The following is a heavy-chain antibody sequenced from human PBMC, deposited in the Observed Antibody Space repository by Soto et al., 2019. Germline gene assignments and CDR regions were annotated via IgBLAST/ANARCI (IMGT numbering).Heavy chain of an antibody. D-gene: IGHD3-3*01. CDR1: GYSFTSYW. CDR3: ARPGNYDFWSGQPSYGMDV. CDR2: IDPSDSYT. J-gene: IGHJ6*02. V-gene: IGHV5-10-1*01. Sequence: PGESLKISCKGSGYSFTSYWISWVRQMPGKGLEWMGRIDPSDSYTNYSPSFQGHVTISADKSISTAYLQWSSLKASDTAMYYCARPGNYDFWSGQPSYGMDVWGQGTTVTVSS.